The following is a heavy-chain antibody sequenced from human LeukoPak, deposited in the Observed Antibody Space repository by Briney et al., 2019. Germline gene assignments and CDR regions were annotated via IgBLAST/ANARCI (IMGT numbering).Heavy chain of an antibody. CDR2: ISYDGSNK. D-gene: IGHD3-3*01. Sequence: GGSLRLSCAASGFTFSSYGMHWVRQAPGKGLEWVAVISYDGSNKYYADSVKGRFTISRVNSKNTLYLQMNSLRAEDTAVYYCARDFWSGSNYFDYWGQGTLVTVSS. J-gene: IGHJ4*02. CDR1: GFTFSSYG. CDR3: ARDFWSGSNYFDY. V-gene: IGHV3-30*05.